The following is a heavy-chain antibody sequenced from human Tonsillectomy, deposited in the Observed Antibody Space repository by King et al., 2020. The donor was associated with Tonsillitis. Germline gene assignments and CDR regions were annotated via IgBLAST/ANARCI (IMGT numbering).Heavy chain of an antibody. CDR3: ARGKRYDIYMDV. CDR2: FYHSGST. CDR1: GGSISSYY. V-gene: IGHV4-59*01. J-gene: IGHJ6*02. Sequence: QLQESGPGLVKPSETLSFTCSVSGGSISSYYWSWIRQPPGKGLEWIGHFYHSGSTNYNPSLKSRVTILVDTSKNQLSLKLSSVTAADTAVYYCARGKRYDIYMDVWGQGTTVTVSS. D-gene: IGHD3-9*01.